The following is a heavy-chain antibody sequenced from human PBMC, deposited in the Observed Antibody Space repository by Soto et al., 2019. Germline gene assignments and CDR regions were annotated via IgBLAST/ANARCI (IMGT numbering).Heavy chain of an antibody. CDR2: ISGSANNA. V-gene: IGHV3-23*01. CDR1: GFTFSSYA. CDR3: ATNKNQAAAGTYPDWFDP. J-gene: IGHJ5*02. Sequence: PGGSLRLSCAASGFTFSSYAMSWVRQAPGKGLEWISAISGSANNAYYPDSVRGRFAVSRDNSKNTLYLQMNSLRAEDTAVYYCATNKNQAAAGTYPDWFDPWGQGTLVTVSS. D-gene: IGHD6-13*01.